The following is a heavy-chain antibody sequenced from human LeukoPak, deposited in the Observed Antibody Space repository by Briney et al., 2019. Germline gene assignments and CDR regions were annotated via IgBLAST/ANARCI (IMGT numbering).Heavy chain of an antibody. V-gene: IGHV3-53*01. J-gene: IGHJ4*02. Sequence: GGSLRLSCALSGFTVGIKYMSCVRQAPGEGVEWLSLIHDGDATIYADSVKARITISRDHSKNTLYLQMNSLRVEDTAVYYCARLATSTGSYVDYWGQGTLVTVSS. CDR2: IHDGDAT. D-gene: IGHD3-16*01. CDR1: GFTVGIKY. CDR3: ARLATSTGSYVDY.